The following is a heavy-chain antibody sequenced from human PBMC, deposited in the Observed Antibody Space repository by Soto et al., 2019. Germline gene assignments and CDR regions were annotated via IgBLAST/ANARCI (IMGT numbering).Heavy chain of an antibody. CDR3: ARPGQYDGHYYCGGMDV. CDR1: GYTFTSYG. CDR2: ISAYNGNT. J-gene: IGHJ6*02. V-gene: IGHV1-18*04. D-gene: IGHD3-16*01. Sequence: QVQLVQSGAEVKKPGASVKVSCKASGYTFTSYGISWVRQAPGQGLEWMGWISAYNGNTNYAQKLKGRVTMTTDTSTSTAYMELRSLRSDDTAVYYCARPGQYDGHYYCGGMDVWGQGTTVTVAS.